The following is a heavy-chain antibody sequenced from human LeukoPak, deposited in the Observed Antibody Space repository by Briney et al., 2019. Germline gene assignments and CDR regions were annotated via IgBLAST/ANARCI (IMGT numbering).Heavy chain of an antibody. Sequence: GGSLRLSCAASGFSFSSYGMYWVRQAPGKGLEWVAFIRYDGSNKYYADSVKGRFTISRDNSKNTLYLQMNSLRAEDTAVYYCAKPHDILTEAFDYWGQGTLVTVSS. CDR2: IRYDGSNK. J-gene: IGHJ4*02. D-gene: IGHD3-9*01. CDR1: GFSFSSYG. V-gene: IGHV3-30*02. CDR3: AKPHDILTEAFDY.